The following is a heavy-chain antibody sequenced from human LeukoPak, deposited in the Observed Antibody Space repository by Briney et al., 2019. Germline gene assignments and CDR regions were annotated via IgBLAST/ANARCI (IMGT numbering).Heavy chain of an antibody. CDR2: IIPIFGTA. CDR1: GGTFSSYA. CDR3: ARDLGYSSGWYPYYYMDV. Sequence: ASVKVSCKASGGTFSSYAISWVRQAPGQGLEWMGGIIPIFGTANYAQKFQGRVTITADKSTSTAYMELSSLRSEDTAVYYCARDLGYSSGWYPYYYMDVWGKGTTVTVSS. V-gene: IGHV1-69*06. D-gene: IGHD6-19*01. J-gene: IGHJ6*03.